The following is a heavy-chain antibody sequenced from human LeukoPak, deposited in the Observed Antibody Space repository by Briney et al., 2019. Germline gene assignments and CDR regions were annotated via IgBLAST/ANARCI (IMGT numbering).Heavy chain of an antibody. J-gene: IGHJ4*02. D-gene: IGHD2-2*01. CDR1: GFTFSSYG. CDR2: ISYDGSNK. Sequence: GRSLRLSCAASGFTFSSYGMHWVRQAPGKGLEWVAVISYDGSNKYYADSVKGRFTISRDNSKNTLYLQMNSLRAEDTAVYYCAKDSSQFDYWGQGTLVTVSS. V-gene: IGHV3-30*18. CDR3: AKDSSQFDY.